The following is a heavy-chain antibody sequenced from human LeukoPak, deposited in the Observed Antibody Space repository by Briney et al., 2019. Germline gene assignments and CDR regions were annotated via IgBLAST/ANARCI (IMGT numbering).Heavy chain of an antibody. Sequence: PSETLSLTCTVSGGSISSYYWSWIRQPPGKGLEWIGYIYYSGSTNYNPSLKSRVTISVDTSKNQFSLKLSSVTAADTAVYYCARGRGSSWYSRVYRFDPWGQGTLVTVSS. V-gene: IGHV4-59*12. D-gene: IGHD6-13*01. CDR3: ARGRGSSWYSRVYRFDP. CDR1: GGSISSYY. J-gene: IGHJ5*02. CDR2: IYYSGST.